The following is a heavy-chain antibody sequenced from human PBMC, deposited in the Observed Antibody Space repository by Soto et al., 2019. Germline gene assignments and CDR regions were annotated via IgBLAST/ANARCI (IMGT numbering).Heavy chain of an antibody. V-gene: IGHV1-18*01. CDR3: AISREAVDRRDLFDY. CDR2: ISAYNGNT. D-gene: IGHD5-12*01. J-gene: IGHJ4*02. Sequence: APGHGLEWMGWISAYNGNTNYAQKLQGRVTMTTDTSTSTADMELRSLRSDDTAVYYCAISREAVDRRDLFDYPGQRSLVTGSS.